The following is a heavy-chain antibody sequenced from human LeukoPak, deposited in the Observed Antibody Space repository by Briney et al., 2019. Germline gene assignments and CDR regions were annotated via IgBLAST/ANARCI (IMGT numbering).Heavy chain of an antibody. J-gene: IGHJ4*02. CDR2: INPNSGGT. CDR1: GYTFTGYY. V-gene: IGHV1-2*02. D-gene: IGHD5-18*01. CDR3: ALGSGYSYGFYYFDY. Sequence: ASVEVSCKASGYTFTGYYMHWVRQASGQGLEWMGWINPNSGGTNYAQKFQGRVTMTRDTSISTAYMELSRLRSDDTAVYYCALGSGYSYGFYYFDYWGQGTLVTVSS.